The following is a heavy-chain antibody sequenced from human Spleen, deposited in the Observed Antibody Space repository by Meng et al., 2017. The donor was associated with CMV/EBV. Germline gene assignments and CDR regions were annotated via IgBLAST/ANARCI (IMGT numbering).Heavy chain of an antibody. CDR3: AKDNTGWACDY. V-gene: IGHV3-30*02. Sequence: GGSLILSWSASGFIFNDYAMHWVRQAPGKGLEWVAFIQFDGGDKYYVDSVKGRFTISRDNSKNTLYLQMDSLRAEDSVVYYCAKDNTGWACDYWGQGTLVTVSS. CDR2: IQFDGGDK. D-gene: IGHD6-19*01. CDR1: GFIFNDYA. J-gene: IGHJ4*02.